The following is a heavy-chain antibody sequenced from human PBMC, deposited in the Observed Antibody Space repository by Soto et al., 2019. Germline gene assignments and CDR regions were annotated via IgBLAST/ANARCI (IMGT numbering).Heavy chain of an antibody. CDR2: IFYTGST. J-gene: IGHJ4*02. CDR3: ARGDCSGGSCYFDS. D-gene: IGHD2-15*01. CDR1: GGSVNFNY. Sequence: SETLSLTCSVSGGSVNFNYWSWIRQPPGKGLEWIGLIFYTGSTNYNPSLKSRVTISVDTSKNHFSLKLDSVTAADTAVYFCARGDCSGGSCYFDSWGQGSLVTVSS. V-gene: IGHV4-59*02.